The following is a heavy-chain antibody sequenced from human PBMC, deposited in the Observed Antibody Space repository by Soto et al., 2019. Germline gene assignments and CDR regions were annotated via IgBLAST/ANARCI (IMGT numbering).Heavy chain of an antibody. Sequence: QVQLVQSGAEVKKPGASVKVSCKASGYTFTSYAMHWVRQAPGQRLEWMGWINAGNGNTKYSQKFQGRVTITRDTSASTAYRELSSLRSEDTAVYDCARLAVAGTRNWFDPWGQGTLVTVSS. J-gene: IGHJ5*02. D-gene: IGHD6-19*01. CDR2: INAGNGNT. V-gene: IGHV1-3*01. CDR1: GYTFTSYA. CDR3: ARLAVAGTRNWFDP.